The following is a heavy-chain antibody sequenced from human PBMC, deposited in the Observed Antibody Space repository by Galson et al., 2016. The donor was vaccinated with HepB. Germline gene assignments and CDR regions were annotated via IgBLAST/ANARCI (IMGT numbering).Heavy chain of an antibody. D-gene: IGHD1-26*01. CDR3: ARVKSGSYSADIVDI. V-gene: IGHV3-11*06. CDR1: EFTFSDQY. Sequence: SLRLSCAASEFTFSDQYMIWIRQAPRKGLEWVSYISSDSRNTKYADSVKGRFIVSRDNAENSLYLQMNSLRAEDTAVYYCARVKSGSYSADIVDIWDQGTTFTVSS. CDR2: ISSDSRNT. J-gene: IGHJ3*02.